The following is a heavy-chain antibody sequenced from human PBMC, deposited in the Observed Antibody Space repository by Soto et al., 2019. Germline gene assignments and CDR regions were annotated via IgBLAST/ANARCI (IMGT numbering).Heavy chain of an antibody. J-gene: IGHJ5*02. CDR1: GYTFTSYG. D-gene: IGHD3-3*01. CDR3: ARALQYYDFWSGYSRWFDP. CDR2: ISAYNGNT. Sequence: QVQLVQSGAEVKKPGASVKVSCKASGYTFTSYGISWVRQAPGQGLEWMGWISAYNGNTNYAQKLQGRLTTTTDTSTSTAYMQLRSLRSDDTAVYYCARALQYYDFWSGYSRWFDPWGQGTLVTVSS. V-gene: IGHV1-18*04.